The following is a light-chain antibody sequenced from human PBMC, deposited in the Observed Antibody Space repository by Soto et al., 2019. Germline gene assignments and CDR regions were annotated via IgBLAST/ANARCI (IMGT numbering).Light chain of an antibody. CDR3: HQYNSYSRT. Sequence: DIQMTQSPSTLSASIGDRVTITCRASQSISSWLAWYQQKPGKAPKLLIYKATTLESGVPSRFSGSGYGTEFTLTISSLQPDDFATYYCHQYNSYSRTFGQGTKVDTK. CDR1: QSISSW. CDR2: KAT. J-gene: IGKJ1*01. V-gene: IGKV1-5*03.